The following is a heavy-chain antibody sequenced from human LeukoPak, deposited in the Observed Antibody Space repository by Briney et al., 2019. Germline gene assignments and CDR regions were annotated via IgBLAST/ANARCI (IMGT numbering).Heavy chain of an antibody. V-gene: IGHV4-61*05. D-gene: IGHD1-14*01. J-gene: IGHJ3*02. Sequence: PSETLSLTCTVSGGSISSSSYYWGWIRQPPGKGLEWIGQIYYSGDTRYNPSLKSRVIMSVDTSKNQFSLRLSSVTAADTALYYCARHGTGLKAFNIWGQGTMVTVSS. CDR2: IYYSGDT. CDR1: GGSISSSSYY. CDR3: ARHGTGLKAFNI.